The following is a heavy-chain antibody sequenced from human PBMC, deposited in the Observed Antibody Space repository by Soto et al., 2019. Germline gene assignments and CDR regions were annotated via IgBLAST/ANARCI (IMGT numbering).Heavy chain of an antibody. V-gene: IGHV5-10-1*01. CDR3: ARHLGTSYWYFDL. CDR1: GYSFTSYW. J-gene: IGHJ2*01. D-gene: IGHD7-27*01. CDR2: IDPSDSYT. Sequence: EVQLVQSGAEVKKPGESLRISCKGSGYSFTSYWISWVRQMPGKGLEWMGRIDPSDSYTNYSPSFQGHVTISADKSISTTCLQWSSLKSSDTAMYYCARHLGTSYWYFDLWGRGTLVSVSS.